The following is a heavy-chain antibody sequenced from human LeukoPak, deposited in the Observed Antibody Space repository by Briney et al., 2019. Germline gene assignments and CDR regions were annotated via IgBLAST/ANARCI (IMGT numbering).Heavy chain of an antibody. D-gene: IGHD7-27*01. V-gene: IGHV4-34*01. Sequence: SETLSLTCAVFGGSFGGYYWSWIREPPGKGLERIGEINHSGSTNYNPSLKSRVTISIDTSKSQFSLKLSSVTAADTAVYYCARVANWGEGGYYYYYMDVWGKGTTVTVSS. CDR2: INHSGST. CDR1: GGSFGGYY. CDR3: ARVANWGEGGYYYYYMDV. J-gene: IGHJ6*03.